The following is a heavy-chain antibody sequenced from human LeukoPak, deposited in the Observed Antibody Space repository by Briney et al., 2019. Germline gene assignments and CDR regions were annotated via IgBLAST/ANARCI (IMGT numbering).Heavy chain of an antibody. Sequence: ASVKVSCKASGYTFTGYFLHWVRQAPGQGLEWMGWINSDSGATNYQGRVTMTRDTSISTAYMELSSLRSDDTAVYFCARLPGEHWGQGTLVTVSS. CDR1: GYTFTGYF. D-gene: IGHD3-10*01. J-gene: IGHJ1*01. CDR3: ARLPGEH. CDR2: INSDSGAT. V-gene: IGHV1-2*02.